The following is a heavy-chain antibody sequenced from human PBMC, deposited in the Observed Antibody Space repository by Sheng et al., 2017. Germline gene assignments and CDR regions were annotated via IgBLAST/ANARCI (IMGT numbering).Heavy chain of an antibody. V-gene: IGHV4-39*07. CDR3: ARGESYSSGWYLNAFDI. CDR1: GGSISSSSYY. Sequence: QLQLQESGPGLVKPSETLSLTCTVSGGSISSSSYYWGWIRQPPGKGLEWIGSIYYSGSTYYNPSLKSRVTISVDTSKNQFSLKLSSVTAADTAVYYCARGESYSSGWYLNAFDIWGQGDNGHRLF. CDR2: IYYSGST. D-gene: IGHD6-19*01. J-gene: IGHJ3*02.